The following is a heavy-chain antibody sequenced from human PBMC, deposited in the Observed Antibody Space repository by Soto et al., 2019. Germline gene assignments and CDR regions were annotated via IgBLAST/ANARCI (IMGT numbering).Heavy chain of an antibody. V-gene: IGHV1-18*01. J-gene: IGHJ5*02. CDR2: ISAYNGNT. CDR3: ARDDRPYSSGWDYNWFDP. D-gene: IGHD6-19*01. Sequence: QVQLVQSGAEVKKPGASVKVSCKASGYTFTSYGISWVRQAPGQGLEWMGWISAYNGNTNYAQKLQGRVTMTTDTSTSTAYMELRSLRSDDTAVYYWARDDRPYSSGWDYNWFDPWGQGTLVTVSS. CDR1: GYTFTSYG.